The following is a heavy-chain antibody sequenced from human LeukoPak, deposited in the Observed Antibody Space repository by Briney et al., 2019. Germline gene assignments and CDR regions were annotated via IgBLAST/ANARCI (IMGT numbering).Heavy chain of an antibody. CDR1: GFTFSSYA. CDR2: ISGSGGST. CDR3: AKRITMIVVGDAFDI. V-gene: IGHV3-23*01. J-gene: IGHJ3*02. D-gene: IGHD3-22*01. Sequence: PGGSLRLSCAASGFTFSSYAMSWVRPAPGKGLEWVSAISGSGGSTYYADSVKGRFTISRDNSKNTLYLQMNSLRAEDTAVYYCAKRITMIVVGDAFDIWGQGTMVTVSS.